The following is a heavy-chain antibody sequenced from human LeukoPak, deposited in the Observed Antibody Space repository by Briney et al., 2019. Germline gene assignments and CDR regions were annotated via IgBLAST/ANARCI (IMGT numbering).Heavy chain of an antibody. CDR2: ISAYNGNT. D-gene: IGHD2-2*02. V-gene: IGHV1-18*01. Sequence: ASVKVSCKASGYTFTSYGISWVRQAPGQGLEWMEWISAYNGNTNYAQKLQGRVTMTTDTSTSTAYMELRSLRSDDTAVYYCARLTVPAAIRYYYYGMDVWGQGTTVTVSS. CDR1: GYTFTSYG. CDR3: ARLTVPAAIRYYYYGMDV. J-gene: IGHJ6*02.